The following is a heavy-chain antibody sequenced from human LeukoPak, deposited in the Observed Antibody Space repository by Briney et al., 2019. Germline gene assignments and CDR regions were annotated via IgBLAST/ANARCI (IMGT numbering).Heavy chain of an antibody. D-gene: IGHD6-13*01. CDR2: IATYNGKT. CDR3: ARDMVGLAADGNWFDP. CDR1: GYTFSSYG. J-gene: IGHJ5*02. V-gene: IGHV1-18*01. Sequence: ASVKVSCKASGYTFSSYGIGWARQAPGQGLEWMGWIATYNGKTKYAEKVQGRVTMTTDTSTTTAYMELRTLRSDDTAVYYCARDMVGLAADGNWFDPWGQGTLVTVSS.